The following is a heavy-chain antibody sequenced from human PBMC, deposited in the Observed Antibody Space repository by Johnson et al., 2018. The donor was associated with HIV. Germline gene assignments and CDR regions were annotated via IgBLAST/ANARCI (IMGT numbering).Heavy chain of an antibody. CDR3: ARARLLWFREVWPHDAFDI. Sequence: QMLLVESGGGVVQPGGSLRLSCAASGFTFSSYAMHWVRQAPGKGLEWVAVISYDGSNKYYADSVKGRFTISRDNSKNTLYLQINSLSAEDTAVYYCARARLLWFREVWPHDAFDIWGQGTKVTVSS. CDR2: ISYDGSNK. D-gene: IGHD3-10*01. CDR1: GFTFSSYA. J-gene: IGHJ3*02. V-gene: IGHV3-30-3*01.